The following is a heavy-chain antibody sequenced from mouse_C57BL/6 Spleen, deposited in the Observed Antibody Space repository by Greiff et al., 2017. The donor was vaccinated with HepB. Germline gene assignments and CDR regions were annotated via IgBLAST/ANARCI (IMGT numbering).Heavy chain of an antibody. J-gene: IGHJ2*01. Sequence: VKLMESGAELVRPGTSVKVSCKASGYAFTNYLIEWVKQRPGQGLEWIGVINPGSGGTNYNEKFKGKATLTADKSSSTAYMQLSSLTSEDSAVYFCASGTRYYFDYWGQGTTLTVSS. CDR3: ASGTRYYFDY. D-gene: IGHD4-1*01. CDR1: GYAFTNYL. V-gene: IGHV1-54*01. CDR2: INPGSGGT.